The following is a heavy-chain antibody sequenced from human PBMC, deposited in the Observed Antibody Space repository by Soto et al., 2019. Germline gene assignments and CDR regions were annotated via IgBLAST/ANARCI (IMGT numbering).Heavy chain of an antibody. CDR1: GGSISSGGYY. V-gene: IGHV4-31*03. D-gene: IGHD2-15*01. Sequence: KPSETLSLTCTVSGGSISSGGYYWSWIRQHPGKGLEWIGYIYYSGSTYYNPSLKSRVTISVDTSKNQFSLKLSSVTAADTAVYYCARDRYCSGGSCYSALGNWFDPWGQGTLVTVSS. CDR3: ARDRYCSGGSCYSALGNWFDP. J-gene: IGHJ5*02. CDR2: IYYSGST.